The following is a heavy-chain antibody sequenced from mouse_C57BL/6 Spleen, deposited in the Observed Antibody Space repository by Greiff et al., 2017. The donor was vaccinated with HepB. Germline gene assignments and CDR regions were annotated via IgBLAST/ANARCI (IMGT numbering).Heavy chain of an antibody. CDR3: ARGDGYLRGFAY. Sequence: EVQLQQSGPELVKPGASVKISCKASGYTFTDYYMNWVKQSHGKSLEWIGDINPNNGGTSYNQKFKGKATLTVDKSSSTAYMELRSLTSEDSAVYYCARGDGYLRGFAYWGQGTLVTVSA. J-gene: IGHJ3*01. CDR2: INPNNGGT. V-gene: IGHV1-26*01. CDR1: GYTFTDYY. D-gene: IGHD2-3*01.